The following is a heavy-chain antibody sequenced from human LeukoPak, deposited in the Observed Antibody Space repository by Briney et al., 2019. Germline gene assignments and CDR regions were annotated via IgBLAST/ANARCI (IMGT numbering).Heavy chain of an antibody. CDR3: AKLVPSDDFWSGYLGWFDP. D-gene: IGHD3-3*01. CDR2: ISGSGGST. V-gene: IGHV3-23*01. J-gene: IGHJ5*02. Sequence: GGSLRLSCAASGFTFSSYAMSWVRQAPGKGLEWVSAISGSGGSTYYADSVKGRFTISRDNSKNTLYLQMNSLRAEDTAVYYCAKLVPSDDFWSGYLGWFDPWGQGTLVTVS. CDR1: GFTFSSYA.